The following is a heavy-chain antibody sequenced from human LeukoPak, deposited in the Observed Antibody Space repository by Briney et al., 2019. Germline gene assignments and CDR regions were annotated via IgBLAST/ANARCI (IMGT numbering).Heavy chain of an antibody. V-gene: IGHV3-74*01. CDR2: IKENGRET. Sequence: PGGSLGLSCAASGFTFSLHWMHWVRQVPGEGLVWVSRIKENGRETQYADFVKGRFTISRDNAKNTLYLQLNSLRDDDTAVYYCARDLFAGSGSLDYWGQGTLVTVSS. CDR3: ARDLFAGSGSLDY. J-gene: IGHJ4*02. CDR1: GFTFSLHW. D-gene: IGHD3-10*01.